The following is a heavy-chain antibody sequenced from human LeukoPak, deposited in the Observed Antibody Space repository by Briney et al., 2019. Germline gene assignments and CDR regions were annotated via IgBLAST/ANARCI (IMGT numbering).Heavy chain of an antibody. J-gene: IGHJ4*02. Sequence: SETLSLTCAVYGGSFSGYYWSWIRQPPGKGLEWIGEINHSGSTNYNPSLKSRVTISVDTSKNQFSLKLSSVTAADAAVYYCAKDRPTPYFDYWSQGTLVTVSS. V-gene: IGHV4-34*01. CDR1: GGSFSGYY. CDR3: AKDRPTPYFDY. CDR2: INHSGST.